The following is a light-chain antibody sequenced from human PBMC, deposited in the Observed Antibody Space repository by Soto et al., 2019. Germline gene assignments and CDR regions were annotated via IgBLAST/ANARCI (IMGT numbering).Light chain of an antibody. J-gene: IGKJ1*01. Sequence: IQMTQSPSSLSASVGDRVTITCRASQDINNYLNWYQQQPGKGPRLLIYAASNLQRGVPSRFRGSGSGTDFTLTVSSLQPEDFATYYCQHSYTFPETCGQGTKVEIK. CDR2: AAS. V-gene: IGKV1-39*01. CDR1: QDINNY. CDR3: QHSYTFPET.